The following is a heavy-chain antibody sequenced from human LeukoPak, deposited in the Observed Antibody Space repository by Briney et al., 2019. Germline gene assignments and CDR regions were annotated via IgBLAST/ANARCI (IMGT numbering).Heavy chain of an antibody. J-gene: IGHJ4*02. CDR2: INHSGST. Sequence: SETLSLTCAVYGGSFSGYYWSWIRQPPGKGLEWIGEINHSGSTNYNPSLKSRVTISVDTSKNQSSLKLSSVTAADTAVYYCAREYSYGSIFDYWGQGTLVTVSS. D-gene: IGHD5-18*01. CDR1: GGSFSGYY. CDR3: AREYSYGSIFDY. V-gene: IGHV4-34*01.